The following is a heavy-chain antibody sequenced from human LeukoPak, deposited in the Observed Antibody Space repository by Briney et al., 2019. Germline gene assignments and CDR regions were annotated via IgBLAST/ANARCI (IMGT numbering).Heavy chain of an antibody. CDR3: ARSNWGGDY. CDR1: GFTFSSYS. CDR2: IYSGGST. Sequence: GGSLRLSCAASGFTFSSYSMNWVRQAPGKGLEWVSVIYSGGSTYYADSVKGRFTISRDNSKNTLYLQMNSLRAEDTAVYYCARSNWGGDYWGQGTLVTVSS. V-gene: IGHV3-66*01. J-gene: IGHJ4*02. D-gene: IGHD7-27*01.